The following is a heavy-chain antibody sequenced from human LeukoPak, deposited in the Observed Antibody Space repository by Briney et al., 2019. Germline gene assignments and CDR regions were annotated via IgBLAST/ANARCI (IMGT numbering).Heavy chain of an antibody. CDR1: GFTFSSYA. CDR3: ATSSGPYYYGSGKTP. J-gene: IGHJ5*02. D-gene: IGHD3-10*01. CDR2: ISYDGGNK. V-gene: IGHV3-30*04. Sequence: GGSLRLSCAASGFTFSSYAMHWVRQAPGKGLEWVAVISYDGGNKYYADSVKGRFTISRDNSKNTLYLQMNSLRAEDTAVYYCATSSGPYYYGSGKTPWGQGTLVTVSS.